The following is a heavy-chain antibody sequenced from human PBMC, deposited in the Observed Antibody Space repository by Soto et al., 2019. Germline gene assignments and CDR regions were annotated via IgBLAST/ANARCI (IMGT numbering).Heavy chain of an antibody. J-gene: IGHJ4*02. CDR1: GFSISSGGYY. CDR3: AIVEKYARSSYPQSFDY. Sequence: PSETLSLACTVSGFSISSGGYYWSWIRQHPGRGLEWIGYIYYSGSADYNPSLKSRVGISVDTSKNQFSLKLTSVTAADTAVYYCAIVEKYARSSYPQSFDYWGQGTLVTVSS. V-gene: IGHV4-31*03. CDR2: IYYSGSA. D-gene: IGHD3-22*01.